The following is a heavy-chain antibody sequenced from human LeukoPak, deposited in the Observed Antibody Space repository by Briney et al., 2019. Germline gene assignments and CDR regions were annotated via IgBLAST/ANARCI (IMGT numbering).Heavy chain of an antibody. J-gene: IGHJ4*02. Sequence: PSETLSLTCTVSGGSINDYYWGWIRQPPGKGLEWIGSIYHSGSTYYNPSLKSRVTISVDTSKNQFSLKLSSVTAADTAVYYCAFNYGQLDYWGQGTLVTVSS. D-gene: IGHD4-11*01. CDR3: AFNYGQLDY. CDR2: IYHSGST. CDR1: GGSINDYY. V-gene: IGHV4-38-2*02.